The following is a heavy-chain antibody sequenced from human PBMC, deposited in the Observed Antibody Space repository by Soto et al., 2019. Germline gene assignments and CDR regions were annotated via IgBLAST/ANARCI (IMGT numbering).Heavy chain of an antibody. D-gene: IGHD3-22*01. J-gene: IGHJ4*02. CDR2: ISGSGGST. CDR1: GVTFSSYA. Sequence: EVQLLESGGGLVQPGWSLRLACAASGVTFSSYAMSWVRQAPGKGLAWVSAISGSGGSTYYADSVKGRFTISRDKSKNTLYLQMNSLRAEDTAVYYCAKGLYYYESSAYMAYWGQGTLVTVSS. V-gene: IGHV3-23*01. CDR3: AKGLYYYESSAYMAY.